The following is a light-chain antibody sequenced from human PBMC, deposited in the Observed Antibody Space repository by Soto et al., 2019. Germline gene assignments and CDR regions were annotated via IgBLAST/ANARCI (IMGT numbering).Light chain of an antibody. CDR2: GAS. CDR3: QQYGGSPRT. Sequence: EIVLTQSPGTLSLSPGEGATLSCRASQSINSFLAWYQQRRGQAPRLLIHGASNRATGIPDRFSGSGSGPDFTLTISXLEPEDFAVYYCQQYGGSPRTFGQGTK. CDR1: QSINSF. J-gene: IGKJ1*01. V-gene: IGKV3-20*01.